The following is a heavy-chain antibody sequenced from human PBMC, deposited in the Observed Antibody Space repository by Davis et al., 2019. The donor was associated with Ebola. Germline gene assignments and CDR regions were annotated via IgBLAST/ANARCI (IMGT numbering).Heavy chain of an antibody. Sequence: SCKASGGTFSSYAISWVRQAPGKGLEWVAVISYDGSNKYYADSVKGRFTISRDNSKNTLYLQMNSLRAEDTAVYYCARDPYCTNGVCLLYYYYGMDVWGQGTTVTVSS. CDR2: ISYDGSNK. J-gene: IGHJ6*02. V-gene: IGHV3-30*04. CDR1: GGTFSSYA. CDR3: ARDPYCTNGVCLLYYYYGMDV. D-gene: IGHD2-8*01.